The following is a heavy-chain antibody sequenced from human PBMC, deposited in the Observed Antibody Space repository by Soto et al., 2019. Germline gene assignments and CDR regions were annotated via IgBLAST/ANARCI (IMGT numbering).Heavy chain of an antibody. CDR2: ISWNSGNI. CDR3: VRSKGGYSYGTPFDY. Sequence: PLRLSCAAAGFTFDDYAMHWVRQVLGKGLEWVSSISWNSGNIGYADSVKGRFTTSRDNAKNSLYLQMNSLRPEDTALYYCVRSKGGYSYGTPFDYWGQGTLVTVSS. D-gene: IGHD5-18*01. V-gene: IGHV3-9*01. CDR1: GFTFDDYA. J-gene: IGHJ4*02.